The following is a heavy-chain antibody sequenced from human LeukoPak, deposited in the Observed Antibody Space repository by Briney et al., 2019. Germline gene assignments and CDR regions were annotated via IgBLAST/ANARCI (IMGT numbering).Heavy chain of an antibody. CDR1: AFTFDDYA. CDR3: AKDGYYDSTGYIDY. V-gene: IGHV3-9*01. Sequence: HTGRSLRLSCAASAFTFDDYAMHWVRQAPGKGLEWVSGITWNSGRIGYADSVKGRFTISRDNAKNSLYLQMNSLRAEDTALYYCAKDGYYDSTGYIDYWGQGTVVTVSS. CDR2: ITWNSGRI. J-gene: IGHJ4*02. D-gene: IGHD3-22*01.